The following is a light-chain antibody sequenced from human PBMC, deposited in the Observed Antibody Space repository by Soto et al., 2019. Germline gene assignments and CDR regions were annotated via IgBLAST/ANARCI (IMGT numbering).Light chain of an antibody. CDR2: DLN. CDR3: SSYTTSSSYV. J-gene: IGLJ1*01. CDR1: SSDVGGYIY. Sequence: QSALTQPASVSGSPGQSITISCTGTSSDVGGYIYVSWYQQHPGKAPKLMIYDLNTRPSGVSIRFSGSKSSKTASLTISGLQAENEANYYCSSYTTSSSYVFGTGTKVTVL. V-gene: IGLV2-14*01.